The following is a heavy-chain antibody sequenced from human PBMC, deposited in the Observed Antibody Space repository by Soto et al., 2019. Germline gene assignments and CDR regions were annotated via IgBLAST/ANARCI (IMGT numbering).Heavy chain of an antibody. J-gene: IGHJ4*02. CDR2: ISWDGGST. D-gene: IGHD6-13*01. CDR3: AKLGGQTLVAAGTEGGIGY. V-gene: IGHV3-43*01. CDR1: GFTFDDYT. Sequence: GGSLRLSCAASGFTFDDYTMHWVRQAPGKGLEWVSLISWDGGSTYYADSVKGRFTISRDNSKNSLYLQMNSLRTEDTALYYCAKLGGQTLVAAGTEGGIGYWGQGTLVTVSS.